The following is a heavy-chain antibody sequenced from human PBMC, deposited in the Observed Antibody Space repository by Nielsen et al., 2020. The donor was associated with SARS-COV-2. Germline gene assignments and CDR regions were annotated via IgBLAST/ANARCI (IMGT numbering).Heavy chain of an antibody. CDR3: ARLWDDGYYFDTGPYDY. D-gene: IGHD3-22*01. V-gene: IGHV3-23*01. Sequence: GGSLRLSCAASGFTFSSYAMSWVRQAPGKGLEWVSAISGSGATTYYADSVKGRFTISRDNSKNTLYLQMNSLRAEDTAVYYCARLWDDGYYFDTGPYDYWGQGTLVTVSS. J-gene: IGHJ4*02. CDR2: ISGSGATT. CDR1: GFTFSSYA.